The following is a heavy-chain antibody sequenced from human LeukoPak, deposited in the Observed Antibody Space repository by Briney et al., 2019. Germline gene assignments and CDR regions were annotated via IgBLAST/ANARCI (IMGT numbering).Heavy chain of an antibody. V-gene: IGHV3-53*01. D-gene: IGHD4-17*01. CDR2: IYSGGST. CDR3: ARGVTTWSHYFDY. Sequence: GSLRLSFAASGFPLSTYSMNWVRQAPGKGLEWVSVIYSGGSTYYADSVKGRFTISRDNSKNTLYLQMNSLRAEDTAVYYCARGVTTWSHYFDYWGQGTLVTVPS. J-gene: IGHJ4*02. CDR1: GFPLSTYS.